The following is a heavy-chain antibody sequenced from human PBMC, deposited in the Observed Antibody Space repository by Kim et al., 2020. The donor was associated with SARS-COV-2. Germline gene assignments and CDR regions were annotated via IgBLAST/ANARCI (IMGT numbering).Heavy chain of an antibody. D-gene: IGHD3-16*01. CDR2: GT. CDR3: AFGDVDAFDI. V-gene: IGHV1-2*02. Sequence: GTNYAQKLQGRVTMTRDTSISTAYMELSRLRSDDTAVYYCAFGDVDAFDIWGQGTMVTVSS. J-gene: IGHJ3*02.